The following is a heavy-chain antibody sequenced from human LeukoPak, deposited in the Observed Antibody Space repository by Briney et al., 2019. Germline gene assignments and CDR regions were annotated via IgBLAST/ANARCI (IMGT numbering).Heavy chain of an antibody. Sequence: TPSETLSLTCTVSGGSISSYYWSWIRQPPGKGLEWIGYIYSSGSTDYNPSLKSRVTMSVDTSKNQFSLNLRSVTAADTAVYYCARGPPPDFDCWGQGTLVTVSS. V-gene: IGHV4-59*12. CDR1: GGSISSYY. J-gene: IGHJ4*02. CDR3: ARGPPPDFDC. CDR2: IYSSGST.